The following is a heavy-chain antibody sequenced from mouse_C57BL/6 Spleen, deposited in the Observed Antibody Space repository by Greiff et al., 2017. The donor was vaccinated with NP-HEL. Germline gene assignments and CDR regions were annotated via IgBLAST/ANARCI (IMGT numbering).Heavy chain of an antibody. CDR1: GYAFSSYW. Sequence: LQQSGASVKISCKASGYAFSSYWMNWVKQRPGKGLEWIGQIYPGDGDTNYNGKFKGKATLTADKSSSTAYMQLSSLTSEDSAVYFCARKGDLGYDSSCCYYAMDYWGQGTSVTVSS. CDR3: ARKGDLGYDSSCCYYAMDY. V-gene: IGHV1-80*01. J-gene: IGHJ4*01. CDR2: IYPGDGDT. D-gene: IGHD1-1*01.